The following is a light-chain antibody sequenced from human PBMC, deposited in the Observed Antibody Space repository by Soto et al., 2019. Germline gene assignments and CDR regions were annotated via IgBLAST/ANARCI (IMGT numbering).Light chain of an antibody. CDR2: DVS. CDR3: CSYAGSYTVV. V-gene: IGLV2-11*01. Sequence: QSVLTQSRSVSGSPGQSVTISCTGTSSDFGGYHYVSWYQQHPGKAPKLMIYDVSKRPSGVPDRFSGSKSGNTASLTISGLQAEDEADYYCCSYAGSYTVVFGGGTKLTVL. J-gene: IGLJ2*01. CDR1: SSDFGGYHY.